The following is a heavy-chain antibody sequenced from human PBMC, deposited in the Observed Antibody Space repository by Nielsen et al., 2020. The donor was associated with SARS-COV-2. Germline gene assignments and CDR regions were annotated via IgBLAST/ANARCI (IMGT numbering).Heavy chain of an antibody. V-gene: IGHV3-33*01. CDR1: GFTFSSYG. CDR3: AREGSYYDSSGLPWPLVDY. Sequence: GESLKISCAASGFTFSSYGMQWVRQAPGKGLEWVAVIWYDGSNKYYADSVKGRFTISRDNSKNTLYLQMNSLRAEDTAVYYCAREGSYYDSSGLPWPLVDYWGQGTLVTVSS. J-gene: IGHJ4*02. D-gene: IGHD3-22*01. CDR2: IWYDGSNK.